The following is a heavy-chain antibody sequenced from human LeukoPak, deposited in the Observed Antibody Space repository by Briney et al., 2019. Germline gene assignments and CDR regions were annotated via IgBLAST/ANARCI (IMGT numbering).Heavy chain of an antibody. CDR3: AREAGSGSYYIGY. Sequence: SETLSLTCSVSGGSISSYYWSWIRQPPGKGLECIGYIYYSGSTNYNPSLKSRVTISVDTSKNQFSLKLSSVTAADTAVYYCAREAGSGSYYIGYWGQGTLVTVSS. V-gene: IGHV4-59*12. CDR1: GGSISSYY. J-gene: IGHJ4*02. CDR2: IYYSGST. D-gene: IGHD3-10*01.